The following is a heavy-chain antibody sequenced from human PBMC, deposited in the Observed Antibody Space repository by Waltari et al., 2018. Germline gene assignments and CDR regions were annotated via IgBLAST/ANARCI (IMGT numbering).Heavy chain of an antibody. D-gene: IGHD1-1*01. J-gene: IGHJ4*02. CDR1: GDSMSTSDY. CDR2: VRGDGKT. CDR3: ARDRGRGLYLDT. Sequence: QLQLQESGPGLVKPSGTLSLICAVYGDSMSTSDYWSWVRQPPGKGLEWIGQVRGDGKTNYNPSFASRVTMSLDTSTYHFALKLTSATAADTALYYCARDRGRGLYLDTWGQGTLVTVSP. V-gene: IGHV4-4*02.